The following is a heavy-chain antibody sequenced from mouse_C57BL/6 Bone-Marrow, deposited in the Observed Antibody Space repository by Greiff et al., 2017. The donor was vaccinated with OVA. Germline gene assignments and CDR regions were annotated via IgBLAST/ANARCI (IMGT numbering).Heavy chain of an antibody. Sequence: EVMLVESGGGLVKPGGSLKLSCAASGFTFSSYAMSWVRQTPEKRLEWVATISDCGSYTYYPDNVKGRFTIYTDNAKNNLYMQMSHLKSEDTARYYCARPLAYYSNYAAYWGQGTLVTVSA. V-gene: IGHV5-4*03. J-gene: IGHJ3*01. CDR1: GFTFSSYA. D-gene: IGHD2-5*01. CDR2: ISDCGSYT. CDR3: ARPLAYYSNYAAY.